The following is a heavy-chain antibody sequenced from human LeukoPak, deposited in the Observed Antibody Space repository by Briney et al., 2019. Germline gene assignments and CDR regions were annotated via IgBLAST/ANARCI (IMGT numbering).Heavy chain of an antibody. CDR1: GFTFSSYW. CDR3: AAGREIAN. D-gene: IGHD2-21*01. Sequence: GGSLRLSCAASGFTFSSYWMSWVRQAPGKGLEWVANIKSDGSEKYYVDSVKGRFTISRDNARNSLYLQMNSLRGEDTAVYYCAAGREIANWGQGTLVTVSS. J-gene: IGHJ4*02. V-gene: IGHV3-7*01. CDR2: IKSDGSEK.